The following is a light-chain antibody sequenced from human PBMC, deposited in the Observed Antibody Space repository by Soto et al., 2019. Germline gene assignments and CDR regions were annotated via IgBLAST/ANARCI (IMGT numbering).Light chain of an antibody. CDR1: SSNIGAGYD. CDR3: QSYDSSPSAVV. V-gene: IGLV1-40*01. J-gene: IGLJ2*01. Sequence: QSVLTQPPSVSGAPGQRVTISCTGNSSNIGAGYDVHWYQQLPGTAPKLLIYGNSNRPTGVPDRFSGSKSGTSASLAITGLQAEDEADYYCQSYDSSPSAVVFGGGTKLTVL. CDR2: GNS.